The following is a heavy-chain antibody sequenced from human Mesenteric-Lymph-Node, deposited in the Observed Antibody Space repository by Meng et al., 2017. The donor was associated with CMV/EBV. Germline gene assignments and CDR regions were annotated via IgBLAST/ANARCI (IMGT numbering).Heavy chain of an antibody. D-gene: IGHD5-18*01. CDR2: VYYSGNT. CDR3: ARDREDTAMVYYYYGMDV. V-gene: IGHV4-38-2*02. J-gene: IGHJ6*02. Sequence: SETLSLTCTVSGYPISSGYYWGWIRQPPGKGLEWIGSVYYSGNTYHNPSLKSRVTISVDTSKNQFSLKLSSVTAADTAVYYCARDREDTAMVYYYYGMDVWGQGTTVTVSS. CDR1: GYPISSGYY.